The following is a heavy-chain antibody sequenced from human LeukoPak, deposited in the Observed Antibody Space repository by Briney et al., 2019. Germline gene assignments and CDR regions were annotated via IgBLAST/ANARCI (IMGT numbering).Heavy chain of an antibody. Sequence: PGRSLRLSCSASGFTFSSYAMHWVREAPGKGLEYVSAISSNGGSTYYADSVKGRFTISRDNSKNTLYLQMSSLRAEDTAVYYCVKDRPGFLEWNLGYWGQGTLVTVSS. CDR2: ISSNGGST. J-gene: IGHJ4*02. D-gene: IGHD3-3*01. CDR3: VKDRPGFLEWNLGY. V-gene: IGHV3-64D*09. CDR1: GFTFSSYA.